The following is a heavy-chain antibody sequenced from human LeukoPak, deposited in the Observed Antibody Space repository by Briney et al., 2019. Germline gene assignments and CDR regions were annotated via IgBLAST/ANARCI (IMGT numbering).Heavy chain of an antibody. CDR2: IRFTGSYI. Sequence: GGSLRLSCVASGFTFSHYSMNWVRQAPGKGLEWVSSIRFTGSYIYYADSVKGRFTISRDNAKNSLYLQMNSLRAEDTAVYYCARDRLSYGMDVWGQGTTVTVSS. CDR3: ARDRLSYGMDV. CDR1: GFTFSHYS. V-gene: IGHV3-21*04. J-gene: IGHJ6*02.